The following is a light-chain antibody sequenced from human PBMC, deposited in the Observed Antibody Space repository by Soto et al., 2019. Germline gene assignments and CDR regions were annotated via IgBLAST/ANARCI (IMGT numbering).Light chain of an antibody. J-gene: IGKJ3*01. CDR2: AAS. CDR3: QQSYSSLGFT. V-gene: IGKV1-39*01. Sequence: DIQMTQSPSSLSASVGDRVTITCRASESISNNLNWYQHKPGKAPKVLIYAASSLQSGVPSRFSGSGSGTDFILTITSLQAEDFATYYCQQSYSSLGFTFGPGTKVEMK. CDR1: ESISNN.